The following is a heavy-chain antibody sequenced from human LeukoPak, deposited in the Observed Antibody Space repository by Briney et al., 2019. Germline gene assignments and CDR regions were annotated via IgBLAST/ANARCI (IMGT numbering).Heavy chain of an antibody. D-gene: IGHD4-17*01. CDR3: ARGGGGDYVA. Sequence: SETLSLTCTVSGGSIDTWYWSWIRQPPGKGLEWIGEINHSGSTNYNPSLKSRVTISVDTSKNQFSLKLSSVTAADTAVYYCARGGGGDYVAWGQGTLVTVSS. J-gene: IGHJ5*02. CDR1: GGSIDTWY. CDR2: INHSGST. V-gene: IGHV4-34*01.